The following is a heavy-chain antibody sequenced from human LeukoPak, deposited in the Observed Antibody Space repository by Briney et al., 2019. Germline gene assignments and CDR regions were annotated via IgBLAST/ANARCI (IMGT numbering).Heavy chain of an antibody. CDR3: ANGEYQLPTNY. Sequence: GGSLRLSCAASGFTFSSYVMSWVRQAPGKGLEWVANIKQDGSEKYYVDSVKGRFTISRDNAKNSLYLQMNSLRAEDTAVYYCANGEYQLPTNYWGQGTLVTVSS. J-gene: IGHJ4*02. CDR1: GFTFSSYV. CDR2: IKQDGSEK. V-gene: IGHV3-7*01. D-gene: IGHD2-2*01.